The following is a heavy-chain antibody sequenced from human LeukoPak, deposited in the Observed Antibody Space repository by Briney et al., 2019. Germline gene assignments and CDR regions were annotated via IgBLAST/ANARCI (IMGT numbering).Heavy chain of an antibody. CDR1: RACFSSYY. J-gene: IGHJ6*03. D-gene: IGHD2-15*01. Sequence: SGPTLVKPSEILSLTSTVSRACFSSYYWSWLRQPPGQGREWFAYIFYNGNTKYNPSLKSQFPLSVDTSKSQFYLKVSSVSAADTAVYYCARGPRDRGYCGGPSCFEYMDVWGRGTTVTISS. CDR3: ARGPRDRGYCGGPSCFEYMDV. CDR2: IFYNGNT. V-gene: IGHV4-59*01.